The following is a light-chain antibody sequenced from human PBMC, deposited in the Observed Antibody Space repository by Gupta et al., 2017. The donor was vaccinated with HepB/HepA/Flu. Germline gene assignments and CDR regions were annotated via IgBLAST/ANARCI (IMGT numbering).Light chain of an antibody. CDR3: QQYKKWPPLT. Sequence: EIVMTQSPATLSVSPGERATLSCRASQSVSSNLAWYQQKPGQAPRLLIYGASTRATGIPARFSGSGSGTEFTLTISSRQSEDVAVYYCQQYKKWPPLTFGGGTKAEIK. J-gene: IGKJ4*01. CDR2: GAS. CDR1: QSVSSN. V-gene: IGKV3-15*01.